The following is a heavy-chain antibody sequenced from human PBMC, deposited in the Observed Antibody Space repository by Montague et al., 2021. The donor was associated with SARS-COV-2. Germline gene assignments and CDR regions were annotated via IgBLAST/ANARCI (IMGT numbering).Heavy chain of an antibody. V-gene: IGHV2-5*01. CDR1: GFSLDSRGVG. CDR2: IYWNDDK. D-gene: IGHD3-3*02. CDR3: AHKKPGRPIEFAF. Sequence: PALVKPTQTLTLTCTFSGFSLDSRGVGVGWFRQPPGQALECLALIYWNDDKRYSPSLETRLTVTKDTSKNQVVLTMTNMDPVDTATYFCAHKKPGRPIEFAFWGQGALVTVSS. J-gene: IGHJ4*02.